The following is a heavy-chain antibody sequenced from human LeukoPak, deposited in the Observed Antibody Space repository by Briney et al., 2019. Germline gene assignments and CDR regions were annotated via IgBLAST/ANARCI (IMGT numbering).Heavy chain of an antibody. V-gene: IGHV3-23*01. CDR2: ISGSGGST. J-gene: IGHJ4*02. Sequence: PGGSLRLSCAASGFTFSTYAMSWVRQAPGKGLEWVSGISGSGGSTYYADSVKGRLIISRDNSKNTLYLQMYSLRAEDTAVYYCAKDQHPYCSGGSCYSFDYWGQGTLVTVSS. CDR3: AKDQHPYCSGGSCYSFDY. CDR1: GFTFSTYA. D-gene: IGHD2-15*01.